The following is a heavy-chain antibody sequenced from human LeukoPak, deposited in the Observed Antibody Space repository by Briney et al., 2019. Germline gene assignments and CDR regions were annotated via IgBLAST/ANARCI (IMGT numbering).Heavy chain of an antibody. CDR2: INTNSGGA. CDR3: TRDWDPITGTTRWFDP. Sequence: ASVKLSCTASEYTFSVYHIHWVRQAPGQGLEWMGWINTNSGGANYAQKFQGRVTMTRDTSITTAYMELSRLRSDDTAVYYCTRDWDPITGTTRWFDPWGQGTLVTVSS. CDR1: EYTFSVYH. V-gene: IGHV1-2*02. D-gene: IGHD1-7*01. J-gene: IGHJ5*02.